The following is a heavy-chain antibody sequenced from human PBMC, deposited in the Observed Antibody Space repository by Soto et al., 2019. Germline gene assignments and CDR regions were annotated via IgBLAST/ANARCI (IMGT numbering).Heavy chain of an antibody. CDR1: GFTFSSYS. V-gene: IGHV3-48*02. CDR3: ARAYYDILTGEDVYYFDY. D-gene: IGHD3-9*01. J-gene: IGHJ4*02. Sequence: GGSLRLSCAASGFTFSSYSMNWVRQAPGKGLEWVSYISSSSSTIYYADSVKGRFTISRDNAKNSLYLQMNSLRDEDTAVYYCARAYYDILTGEDVYYFDYWGQGTLVTVSS. CDR2: ISSSSSTI.